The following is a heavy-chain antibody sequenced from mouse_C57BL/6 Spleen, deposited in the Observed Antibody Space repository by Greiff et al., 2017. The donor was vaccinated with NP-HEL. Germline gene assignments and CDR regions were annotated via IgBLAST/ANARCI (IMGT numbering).Heavy chain of an antibody. V-gene: IGHV1-81*01. D-gene: IGHD1-1*01. CDR2: IYPRSGNT. CDR1: GYTFTSYG. J-gene: IGHJ2*01. Sequence: VKLQESGAELARPGASVKLSCKASGYTFTSYGISWVKQRTGQGLEWIGEIYPRSGNTYYNEKFKGKATLTADKSSSTAYMELRSLTSEDSAVYFCARGGILRDFSVDYWGQGTTLTVSS. CDR3: ARGGILRDFSVDY.